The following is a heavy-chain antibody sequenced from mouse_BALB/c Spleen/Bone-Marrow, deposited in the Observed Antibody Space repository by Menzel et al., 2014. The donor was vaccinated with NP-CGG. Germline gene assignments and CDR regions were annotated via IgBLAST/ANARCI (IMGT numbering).Heavy chain of an antibody. CDR3: ARHRVAY. CDR1: GYTFISYW. Sequence: VKFQESAAELAKPGASVKMCCKASGYTFISYWMHRIKQRPGQGLEWIGYITPSTGYIEYNQKFKDRATLTADKSSSTAYMQLSSLTSEEAEVYYCARHRVAYWGQGTLVTVSA. CDR2: ITPSTGYI. V-gene: IGHV1-7*01. J-gene: IGHJ3*01. D-gene: IGHD3-1*01.